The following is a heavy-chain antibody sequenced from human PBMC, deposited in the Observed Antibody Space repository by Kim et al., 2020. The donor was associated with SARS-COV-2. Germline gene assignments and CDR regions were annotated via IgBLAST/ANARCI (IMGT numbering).Heavy chain of an antibody. J-gene: IGHJ5*02. V-gene: IGHV4-61*02. D-gene: IGHD3-16*01. CDR2: IYTSGST. CDR1: GGSISSGGYY. CDR3: ARGHGTRLRGTNWFDP. Sequence: SETLSLTCTVSGGSISSGGYYWSWIRQPAGKGLEWIGRIYTSGSTNYNPSLKSRVTISVDTSKNQFSLKLSSVTAADTAVYYCARGHGTRLRGTNWFDPWGQGTLVTVSS.